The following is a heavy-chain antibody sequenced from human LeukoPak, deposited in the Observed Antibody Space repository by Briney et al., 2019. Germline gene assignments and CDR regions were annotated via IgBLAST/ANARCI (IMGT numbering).Heavy chain of an antibody. J-gene: IGHJ3*02. D-gene: IGHD3-3*01. CDR3: ARGLTIFGVVNDAFDI. V-gene: IGHV3-74*01. Sequence: GGSLRLSCAASGFTFSSYWMHWVRQAPGKGLVWVSLINSDGSSTIYADSVKGRFTLSRDNAQNTLYLQMKSLRAEDTAVYYCARGLTIFGVVNDAFDIWGQGTMVTVSS. CDR2: INSDGSST. CDR1: GFTFSSYW.